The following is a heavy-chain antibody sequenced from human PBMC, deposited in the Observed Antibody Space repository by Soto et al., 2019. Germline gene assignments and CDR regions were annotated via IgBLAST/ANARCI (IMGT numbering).Heavy chain of an antibody. CDR2: INHSGST. CDR3: ARGSLGYCSSTSCYTGRSTGRNHCYFDL. J-gene: IGHJ2*01. CDR1: GGSFSGYY. V-gene: IGHV4-34*01. Sequence: QVQLQQWGAGLLTPPETLSLTCAVYGGSFSGYYWSWIRQPPGKGLEWIGEINHSGSTNYNPSLKSRVTISVNTSKNQVSLKLTAVTATATAVYYCARGSLGYCSSTSCYTGRSTGRNHCYFDLWGRGTLVTVSS. D-gene: IGHD2-2*02.